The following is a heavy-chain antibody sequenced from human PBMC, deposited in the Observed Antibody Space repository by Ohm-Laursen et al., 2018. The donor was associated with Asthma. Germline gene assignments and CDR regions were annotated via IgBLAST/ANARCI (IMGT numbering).Heavy chain of an antibody. J-gene: IGHJ5*02. CDR3: AKAQIGGNWFDP. CDR2: ISSKSSTI. CDR1: GFTFSTYS. Sequence: SLRLSCSASGFTFSTYSMHWVRQAPGKGLEWVSFISSKSSTIYSANTVKGRFTVSRDNAKNSLYLQMNSLRAEDTALHYCAKAQIGGNWFDPWGQGTLVTVSS. V-gene: IGHV3-48*01. D-gene: IGHD2-21*01.